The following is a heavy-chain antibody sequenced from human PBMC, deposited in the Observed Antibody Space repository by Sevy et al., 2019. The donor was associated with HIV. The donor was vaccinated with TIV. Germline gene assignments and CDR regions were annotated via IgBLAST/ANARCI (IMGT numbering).Heavy chain of an antibody. CDR3: VRGGGGGFSYSLDT. CDR1: GFTFSAYW. V-gene: IGHV3-7*04. Sequence: GGSLRLSCAASGFTFSAYWMSWVRQAPGKGLEWVATMKQDGSEKYYVDSVKGRLTISRDNAKNSLYLQVNGLRAEDTAVYYCVRGGGGGFSYSLDTWGQGTLVTVSS. CDR2: MKQDGSEK. J-gene: IGHJ5*02. D-gene: IGHD5-18*01.